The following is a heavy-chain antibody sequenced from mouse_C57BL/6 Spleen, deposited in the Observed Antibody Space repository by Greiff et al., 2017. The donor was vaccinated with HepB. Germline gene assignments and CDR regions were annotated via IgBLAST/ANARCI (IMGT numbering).Heavy chain of an antibody. CDR1: GYSITSGYY. Sequence: EVQLQQSGPGLVKPSQSLSLTCSVTGYSITSGYYWNWIRQFPGNKLEWMGYISYDGSNNYNPSLKNRISITRDTSKNQFFLKLNSVTTEDTATYYCARGNFDVWGTGTTVTVSS. V-gene: IGHV3-6*01. CDR3: ARGNFDV. J-gene: IGHJ1*03. CDR2: ISYDGSN.